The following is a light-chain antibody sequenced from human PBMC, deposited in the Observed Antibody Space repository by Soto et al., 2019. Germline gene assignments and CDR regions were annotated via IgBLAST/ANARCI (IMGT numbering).Light chain of an antibody. Sequence: QSALTQPASVSGSPGQSITISCTGTSSDVGGYNYVSWYQQHPGKAPKNMIYEVNNGPSGVSDRFSGSKSGNTASLTISGLQAEDEAYYYCSSFTNSGTVVFGGGTKVTVL. CDR3: SSFTNSGTVV. CDR1: SSDVGGYNY. V-gene: IGLV2-14*01. J-gene: IGLJ2*01. CDR2: EVN.